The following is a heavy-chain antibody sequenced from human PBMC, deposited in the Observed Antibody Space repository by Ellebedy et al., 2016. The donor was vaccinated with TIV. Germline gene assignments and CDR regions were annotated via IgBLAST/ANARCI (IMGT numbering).Heavy chain of an antibody. V-gene: IGHV4-39*01. CDR3: ARPLRSTVTTSIYFDY. D-gene: IGHD4-17*01. CDR2: IYYSGST. CDR1: GGSISSNSYF. Sequence: SETLSLXXTVSGGSISSNSYFWGWIRQPPGKGLEWIGIIYYSGSTYYNPSLNSRVTISVDTSKNQFSLNLSSVTAADTAVYYCARPLRSTVTTSIYFDYWGRGTLVTVSS. J-gene: IGHJ4*02.